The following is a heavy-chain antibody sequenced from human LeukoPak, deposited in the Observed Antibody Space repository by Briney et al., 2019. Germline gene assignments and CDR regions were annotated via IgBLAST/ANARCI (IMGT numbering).Heavy chain of an antibody. Sequence: ASVKVSCKVSGYTLTELSMHWVRQAPGEGLEWMGGFDPEDGETIYAQKFQGRVTMTEDTSTDTAYMELSSLRSEDTAVYYRAICLKVGARIDAFDIWGQGTMVTVSS. CDR2: FDPEDGET. V-gene: IGHV1-24*01. D-gene: IGHD1-26*01. J-gene: IGHJ3*02. CDR1: GYTLTELS. CDR3: AICLKVGARIDAFDI.